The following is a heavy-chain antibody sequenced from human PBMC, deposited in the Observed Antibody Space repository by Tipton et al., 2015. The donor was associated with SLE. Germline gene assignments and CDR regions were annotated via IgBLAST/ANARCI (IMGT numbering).Heavy chain of an antibody. CDR2: MSPNTGNT. J-gene: IGHJ4*02. CDR3: ARDEHGARGRHF. CDR1: GYTFTSYD. D-gene: IGHD1/OR15-1a*01. V-gene: IGHV1-8*01. Sequence: QLVQSGPEVKKPGASVKVSCKASGYTFTSYDINWVRQATGQGLEWMGWMSPNTGNTVYAQKFQGRVTMTRNISINTAYMDLSSLRSEDTAVYYCARDEHGARGRHFWGQGTLVTVSS.